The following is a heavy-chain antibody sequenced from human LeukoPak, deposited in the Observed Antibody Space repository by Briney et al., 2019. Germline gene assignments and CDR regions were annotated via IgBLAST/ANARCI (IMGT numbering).Heavy chain of an antibody. V-gene: IGHV1-2*02. Sequence: ASVKVSCKASGYTFTGYYMHWVRQAPGQGLEWMGWINTNSGGTNYAQKFQGRVTMTRDTSISTAYMELSRLRSDDTAVYYCARLYCSSTSCFDYWGQGTLVTVSS. CDR2: INTNSGGT. J-gene: IGHJ4*02. CDR3: ARLYCSSTSCFDY. D-gene: IGHD2-2*01. CDR1: GYTFTGYY.